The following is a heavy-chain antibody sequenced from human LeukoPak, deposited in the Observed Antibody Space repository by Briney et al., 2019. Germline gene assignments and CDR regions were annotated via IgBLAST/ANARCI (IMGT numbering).Heavy chain of an antibody. Sequence: PGGSLRLSCAASGFTFSSYWMSWVRQPPQKGLEGVASIKGDGSETFYVDSVKGRFTISRDNAQRSLFLQMNSLRAEDTAVYYCVRWRWLQSEFDYWGQGTLVTVSS. CDR3: VRWRWLQSEFDY. CDR2: IKGDGSET. CDR1: GFTFSSYW. V-gene: IGHV3-7*01. J-gene: IGHJ4*02. D-gene: IGHD5-24*01.